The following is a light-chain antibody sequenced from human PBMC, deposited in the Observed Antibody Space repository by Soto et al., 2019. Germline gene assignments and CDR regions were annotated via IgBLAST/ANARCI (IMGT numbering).Light chain of an antibody. Sequence: QSVLTQSPSASASVGASVKLTCTLSSGPSSYAIAWHQQQPEKAPRYLMKFNSDGSHNKGDGIPDRFSGSSSGAEHYLTITDLPYEDEADYYCQTWGTGSHVVFGGGTKLTVL. CDR1: SGPSSYA. CDR3: QTWGTGSHVV. CDR2: FNSDGSH. J-gene: IGLJ2*01. V-gene: IGLV4-69*01.